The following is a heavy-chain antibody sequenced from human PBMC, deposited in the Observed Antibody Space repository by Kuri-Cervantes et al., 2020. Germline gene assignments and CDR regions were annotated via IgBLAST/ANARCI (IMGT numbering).Heavy chain of an antibody. J-gene: IGHJ4*02. Sequence: GESLKISCAASGFTFSSYWMSWVRQAPGKGLVWVSRINSDGSSTSYADSVKGRFTISRDNAKNTLYLQMNSLKTEDTAVYYCTTDFGADDYSNQYWGQGTLVTVSS. D-gene: IGHD4-11*01. CDR2: INSDGSST. CDR1: GFTFSSYW. V-gene: IGHV3-74*01. CDR3: TTDFGADDYSNQY.